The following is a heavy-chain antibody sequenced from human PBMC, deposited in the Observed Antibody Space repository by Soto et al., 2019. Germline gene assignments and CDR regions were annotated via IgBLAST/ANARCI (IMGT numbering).Heavy chain of an antibody. V-gene: IGHV3-23*01. CDR2: LSGDGTTT. CDR1: GFTFSTYG. J-gene: IGHJ4*02. D-gene: IGHD3-22*01. CDR3: AKDISFDTSAYNY. Sequence: EVQLLESGGGLVQPGGSLRLSCTASGFTFSTYGMSWVRQAPGKGLEWVSSLSGDGTTTYYIDSVKGRFTISRDNSRXXXXXXMNSLRTEDTAVYYCAKDISFDTSAYNYWGQGILVTVSS.